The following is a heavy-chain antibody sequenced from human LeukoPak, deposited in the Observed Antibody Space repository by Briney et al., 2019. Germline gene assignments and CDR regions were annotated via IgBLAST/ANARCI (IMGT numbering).Heavy chain of an antibody. CDR1: GYTFNTYG. J-gene: IGHJ5*02. V-gene: IGHV1-2*02. D-gene: IGHD2-15*01. CDR2: INPNSGGT. Sequence: ASVKVSCKASGYTFNTYGISWVRQAPGQGLEWMGWINPNSGGTNYAQKFQGRVTMTRDTSISTAYMELSRLRSDDTAVYYCARDSCSGGSCYWVSWFDPWGQGTLVTVSS. CDR3: ARDSCSGGSCYWVSWFDP.